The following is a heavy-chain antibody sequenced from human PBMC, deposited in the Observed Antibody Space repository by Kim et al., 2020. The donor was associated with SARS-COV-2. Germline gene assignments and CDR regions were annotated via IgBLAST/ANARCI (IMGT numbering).Heavy chain of an antibody. D-gene: IGHD4-17*01. Sequence: DSVKRRFTISRNNSKNPLYLQMNSLKAEDTAVYYCAKDHEGLPYRGFDLWGRGTLVTVSS. CDR3: AKDHEGLPYRGFDL. V-gene: IGHV3-23*01. J-gene: IGHJ2*01.